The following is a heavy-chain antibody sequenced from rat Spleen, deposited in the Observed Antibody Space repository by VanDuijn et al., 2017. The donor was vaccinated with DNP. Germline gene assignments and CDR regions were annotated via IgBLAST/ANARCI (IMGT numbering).Heavy chain of an antibody. Sequence: EVQLVESGGGLVQPGGSLKLSCVPSGFTFRDYNMAWVRQAPKKGLEWVATITYDRSTTYYRDSVKGRFTISRDNAKSTLYLQMDSLRSEDTATYYCVRWNSGHFDYWGQGVMVTVSS. D-gene: IGHD4-3*01. CDR2: ITYDRSTT. V-gene: IGHV5-7*01. J-gene: IGHJ2*01. CDR1: GFTFRDYN. CDR3: VRWNSGHFDY.